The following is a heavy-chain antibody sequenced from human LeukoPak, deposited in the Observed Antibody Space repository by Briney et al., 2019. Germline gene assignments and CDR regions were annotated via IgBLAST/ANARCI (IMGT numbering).Heavy chain of an antibody. J-gene: IGHJ6*02. CDR3: ATWAFYHSLDV. CDR1: GFTFDAYA. D-gene: IGHD1-26*01. Sequence: GSLRLSCEASGFTFDAYAMHWVRQAPGKGLEWVSLINKDGSATYYADSVKGRFTISRDNSKNSLYLQMNSLRSEDTALYYCATWAFYHSLDVWGQGTTVTVSS. V-gene: IGHV3-43*02. CDR2: INKDGSAT.